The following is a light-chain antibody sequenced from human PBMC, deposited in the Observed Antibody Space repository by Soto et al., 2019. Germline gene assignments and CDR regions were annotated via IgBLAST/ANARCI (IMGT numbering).Light chain of an antibody. V-gene: IGLV1-44*01. J-gene: IGLJ1*01. CDR3: AAWDDSLNGFYV. CDR1: SSLIGSNT. Sequence: QSVLTQPPSASGTPGQRVTISCSGSSSLIGSNTVNWNQQLPGTAPNLIIYSNNQRPSGVPDRFSGSKSGTSASLAIRGLQSEDEADYYCAAWDDSLNGFYVVGTGTKVTVL. CDR2: SNN.